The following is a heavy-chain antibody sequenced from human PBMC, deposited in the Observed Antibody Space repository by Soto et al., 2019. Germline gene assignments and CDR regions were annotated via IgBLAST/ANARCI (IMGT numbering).Heavy chain of an antibody. Sequence: PSETLSITCPVSGGSIPRFYCSWIRQPAGKGLEWIGRIYSGVRNNYNPSLKSRVTMSVDTSKNQFSLRLSSVTAADTAMYYCARRSSRWDYWGQGTLVTVSS. CDR2: IYSGVRN. D-gene: IGHD6-13*01. CDR1: GGSIPRFY. J-gene: IGHJ4*02. V-gene: IGHV4-4*07. CDR3: ARRSSRWDY.